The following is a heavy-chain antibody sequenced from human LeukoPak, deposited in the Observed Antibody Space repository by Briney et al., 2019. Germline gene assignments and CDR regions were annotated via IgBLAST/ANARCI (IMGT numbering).Heavy chain of an antibody. Sequence: GESLKSSCKASGHHFPMYWIGWVRQMPGKSLEWMGIIYPADSETKYNPSFQGQVTISADRSTNTAYLEWSSLKASDTAIYYCTSRVDPYFYIDVWGKGTTVTVSS. D-gene: IGHD2/OR15-2a*01. CDR3: TSRVDPYFYIDV. V-gene: IGHV5-51*01. CDR2: IYPADSET. CDR1: GHHFPMYW. J-gene: IGHJ6*04.